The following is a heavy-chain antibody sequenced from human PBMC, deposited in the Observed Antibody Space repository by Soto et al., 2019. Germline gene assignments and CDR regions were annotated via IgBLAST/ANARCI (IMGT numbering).Heavy chain of an antibody. J-gene: IGHJ4*02. Sequence: QLLLQESGPGLVKPSETLSLTCTVSGRTFSINADFWYLAWIRQPPGKGLEWIGSIDNGGNTYYPSLRGRATISVDTSKNRFSLRVTSANAADTAIYYCVRLVYDRRLNYLYFDYWGRGALVTVSS. CDR3: VRLVYDRRLNYLYFDY. CDR2: IDNGGNT. V-gene: IGHV4-39*07. D-gene: IGHD3-22*01. CDR1: GRTFSINADFWY.